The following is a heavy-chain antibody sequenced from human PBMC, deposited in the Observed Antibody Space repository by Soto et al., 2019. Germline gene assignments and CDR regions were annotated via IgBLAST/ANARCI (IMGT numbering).Heavy chain of an antibody. CDR2: VYRTGST. D-gene: IGHD6-13*01. Sequence: QVQLQESGPGLVKPSGTLSLTCAVSGGSISTSNWWSWVRQPPGKGLEWIGEVYRTGSTNYNPSLESRLTXPXXXSXXQFSLKLTSVTAAATAVYYCARASATIAAAAIFDCWGQGTLVTVSS. CDR1: GGSISTSNW. CDR3: ARASATIAAAAIFDC. V-gene: IGHV4-4*02. J-gene: IGHJ4*02.